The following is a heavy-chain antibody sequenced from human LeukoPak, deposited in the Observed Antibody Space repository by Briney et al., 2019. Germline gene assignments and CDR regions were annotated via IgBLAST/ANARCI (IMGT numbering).Heavy chain of an antibody. CDR1: GFTFSSYG. V-gene: IGHV1-3*01. CDR2: INAGNGNT. D-gene: IGHD6-13*01. J-gene: IGHJ4*02. Sequence: PGRSLRLSCAASGFTFSSYGMHWVRQAPGQRLEWMGWINAGNGNTKYSQKFQGRVTITRDTSASTAYMELSSLRSEDTAVYYCARGLGQLVRNDDADYWGQGTLVTVSS. CDR3: ARGLGQLVRNDDADY.